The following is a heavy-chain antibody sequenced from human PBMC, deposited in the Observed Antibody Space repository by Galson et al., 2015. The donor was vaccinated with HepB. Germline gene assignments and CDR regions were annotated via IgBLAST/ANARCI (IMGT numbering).Heavy chain of an antibody. Sequence: SLRLSCAASGFIVRGNYMIYVRQAPGKGLEWVSIVYSCGSTCCADSVKGRFTISRDHSQNTLCLHMSSLRSADTAVYSCARDVAVFEVWCAPLRSRYFNDWGQGTLVTVSS. CDR3: ARDVAVFEVWCAPLRSRYFND. CDR1: GFIVRGNY. D-gene: IGHD2-21*01. CDR2: VYSCGST. J-gene: IGHJ4*02. V-gene: IGHV3-66*03.